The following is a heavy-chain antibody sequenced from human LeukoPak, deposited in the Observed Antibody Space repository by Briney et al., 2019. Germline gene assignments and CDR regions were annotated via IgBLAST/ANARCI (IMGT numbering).Heavy chain of an antibody. CDR2: INPSGGST. CDR1: GYTFTSYY. D-gene: IGHD3-10*01. J-gene: IGHJ6*02. Sequence: ASVKVSCKASGYTFTSYYMHWVRQAPGQGLGWMGIINPSGGSTSYAQKFQGRVTMTRDTSTSTVYMELSSLRSEDTAVYYCARDPREITMVPGRYYYYGMDVWGQGTTVTVSS. CDR3: ARDPREITMVPGRYYYYGMDV. V-gene: IGHV1-46*01.